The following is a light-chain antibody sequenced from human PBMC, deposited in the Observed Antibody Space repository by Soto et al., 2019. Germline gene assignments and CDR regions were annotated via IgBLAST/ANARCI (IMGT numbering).Light chain of an antibody. J-gene: IGKJ5*01. Sequence: IGLTQYAHTLSLSPGERATLSCRASQSVSSTYLAWYQQKPGQAPRLLIYRTSTRATGIPDRFSGSGSGTDFTLTISRLEPEDFAVYYCQPFGSSVTFGQGTRLEIK. CDR2: RTS. CDR3: QPFGSSVT. CDR1: QSVSSTY. V-gene: IGKV3-20*01.